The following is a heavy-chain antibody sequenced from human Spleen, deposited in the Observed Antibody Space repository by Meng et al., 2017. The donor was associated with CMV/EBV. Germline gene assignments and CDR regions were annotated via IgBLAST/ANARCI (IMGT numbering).Heavy chain of an antibody. V-gene: IGHV3-21*01. Sequence: GESLKISCAASGFTFSRYSMNWVRQAPGKGLEWVSSITSSSIYMYYAASVRGRFTISRDNAKNSLYLQINSLRAEDTAMYYCAREGLSDYYYYGMDVWGQGTTVTVSS. CDR2: ITSSSIYM. CDR1: GFTFSRYS. D-gene: IGHD3-16*02. J-gene: IGHJ6*02. CDR3: AREGLSDYYYYGMDV.